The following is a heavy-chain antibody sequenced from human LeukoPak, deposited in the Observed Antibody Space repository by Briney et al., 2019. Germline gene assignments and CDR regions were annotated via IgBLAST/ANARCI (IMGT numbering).Heavy chain of an antibody. Sequence: GESLKISCKGSGNSFTSYWIGWVRQVPGKGLEWMGIIYPGDSDTRYSPSFQGQVTISADKSISTAYLQWGSLKASDTAMYYCTRGYDGSGYGDAFDIWGQGTMVTASS. V-gene: IGHV5-51*01. D-gene: IGHD3-22*01. CDR2: IYPGDSDT. J-gene: IGHJ3*02. CDR3: TRGYDGSGYGDAFDI. CDR1: GNSFTSYW.